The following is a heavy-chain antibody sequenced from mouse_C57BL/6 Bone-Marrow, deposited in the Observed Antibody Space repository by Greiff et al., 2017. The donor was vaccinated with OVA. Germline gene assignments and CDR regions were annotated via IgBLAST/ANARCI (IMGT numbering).Heavy chain of an antibody. CDR1: GYTFTGYW. J-gene: IGHJ2*01. V-gene: IGHV1-9*01. Sequence: QVQLQQSGAELMKPGASVKLSCKATGYTFTGYWIEWVKQRPGHGLEWIGEILPGSGSTNYNEKFKGKATFPADPSSNTAYMQLSSLTTEDSAIDYCAFYYDYDEGFDYWGQGTTLTVSS. CDR2: ILPGSGST. CDR3: AFYYDYDEGFDY. D-gene: IGHD2-4*01.